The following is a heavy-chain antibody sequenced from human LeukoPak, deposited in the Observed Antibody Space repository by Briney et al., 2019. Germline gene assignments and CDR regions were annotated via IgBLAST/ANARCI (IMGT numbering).Heavy chain of an antibody. J-gene: IGHJ4*02. CDR3: ARALRRPGGARPIDY. CDR2: INPSGGGT. D-gene: IGHD2-21*01. V-gene: IGHV1-46*01. CDR1: GYTFTSYY. Sequence: EASVKFSCKASGYTFTSYYMHWVRQAPGQGLEWMGIINPSGGGTSYAQKFQGRVTMTRDTSASTVYMELSSLRSEDTAVYYCARALRRPGGARPIDYWGQGTLVTVSS.